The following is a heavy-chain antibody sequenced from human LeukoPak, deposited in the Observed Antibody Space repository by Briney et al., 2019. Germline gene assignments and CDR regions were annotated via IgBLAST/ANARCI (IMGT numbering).Heavy chain of an antibody. CDR3: ARWVAENSPWFDP. Sequence: GESLKISCKGSGYSFTNYWIAWVRQMPGKGLEWMGIIYPGDSDTRYSPSFQGQVTISADKSISTAYLQWSSLKASDTAMYYCARWVAENSPWFDPWGQGTLVTVSS. V-gene: IGHV5-51*01. CDR1: GYSFTNYW. J-gene: IGHJ5*02. CDR2: IYPGDSDT. D-gene: IGHD2-15*01.